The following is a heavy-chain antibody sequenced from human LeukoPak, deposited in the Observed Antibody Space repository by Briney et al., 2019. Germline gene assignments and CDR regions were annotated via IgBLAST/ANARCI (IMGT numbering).Heavy chain of an antibody. CDR3: ARDPRSLYYYGSGSLDAFDI. D-gene: IGHD3-10*01. V-gene: IGHV3-66*02. J-gene: IGHJ3*02. CDR2: IYSGGST. Sequence: PGGSLRLSCAASGFTVSSNYMSLVRQAPGKGLEWVSVIYSGGSTYYADSVKGRFTISRDNSKNTLYLQMNSLRAEDTAVYYCARDPRSLYYYGSGSLDAFDIWGQGTMVTVSS. CDR1: GFTVSSNY.